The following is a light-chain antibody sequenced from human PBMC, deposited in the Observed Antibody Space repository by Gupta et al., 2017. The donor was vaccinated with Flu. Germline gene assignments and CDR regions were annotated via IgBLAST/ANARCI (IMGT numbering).Light chain of an antibody. J-gene: IGLJ2*01. Sequence: QSALNQPASVSGSPGQSITLSCTGTSSDVGGYKYVSWYQQHPGKAPKLMIFEVSNRPSGVSNRFSGSKSGDTASLNISGLQAGDEADYYCSSDTNTNTLVVFGGGTKLTVL. V-gene: IGLV2-14*01. CDR3: SSDTNTNTLVV. CDR1: SSDVGGYKY. CDR2: EVS.